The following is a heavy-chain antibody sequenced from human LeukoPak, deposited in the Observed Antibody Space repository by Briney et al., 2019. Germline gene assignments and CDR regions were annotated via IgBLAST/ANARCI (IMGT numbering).Heavy chain of an antibody. J-gene: IGHJ4*02. V-gene: IGHV3-23*01. CDR3: AKDRPNYYGSNGHYYRRDGDY. CDR2: ITSSGDGT. CDR1: GFTFSIYA. Sequence: GGSLRLSCAASGFTFSIYALSWVRQAPGKGLQWVSSITSSGDGTYYADSVKGRFTISRDNSENMLYLQMNSLRVEDTAVYFCAKDRPNYYGSNGHYYRRDGDYWGQGTLVTVSS. D-gene: IGHD3-22*01.